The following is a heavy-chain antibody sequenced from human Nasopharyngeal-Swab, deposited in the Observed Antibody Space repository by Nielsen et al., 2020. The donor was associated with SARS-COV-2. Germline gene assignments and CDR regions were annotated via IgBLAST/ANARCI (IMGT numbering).Heavy chain of an antibody. Sequence: ASVKVSCKVSGYTLTELSMHWVRQAPGKGLEWMGGFDPEDGETIYAQKFQGRVTMTEDTSTDTAYMELSSLRSEDTAVYYCATAPAYCGGDCYSVGFSGWGQGTLVSVSS. CDR2: FDPEDGET. CDR1: GYTLTELS. CDR3: ATAPAYCGGDCYSVGFSG. V-gene: IGHV1-24*01. D-gene: IGHD2-21*02. J-gene: IGHJ4*02.